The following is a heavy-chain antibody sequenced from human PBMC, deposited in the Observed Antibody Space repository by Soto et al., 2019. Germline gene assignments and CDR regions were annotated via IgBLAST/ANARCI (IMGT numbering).Heavy chain of an antibody. J-gene: IGHJ5*02. CDR2: ISSSSTYI. CDR1: GLSFSDYR. D-gene: IGHD2-15*01. V-gene: IGHV3-21*03. Sequence: GGSLKISCTASGLSFSDYRFNWVRQAPGKGLEWVSSISSSSTYIYYADSVKGRFTISRDNANNSLYLQMNSLKTEDTAVYYCTTAYCSGGSCYPSWFDPWGQGTLVTVSS. CDR3: TTAYCSGGSCYPSWFDP.